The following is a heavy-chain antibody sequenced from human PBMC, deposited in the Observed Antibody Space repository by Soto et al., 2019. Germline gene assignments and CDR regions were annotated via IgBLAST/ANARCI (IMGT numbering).Heavy chain of an antibody. CDR3: ARNDFWSGYYTAGGYYYGMDV. Sequence: NPSDTLSLTCAVYGGSFSCYYWSWIRQPPGKGLEWIGEINHSGSTNYNPSLKSRVTISVDTSKNQFSLKLSSVTAADTAVYYCARNDFWSGYYTAGGYYYGMDVWGQGTTVTVSS. CDR2: INHSGST. D-gene: IGHD3-3*01. J-gene: IGHJ6*02. CDR1: GGSFSCYY. V-gene: IGHV4-34*01.